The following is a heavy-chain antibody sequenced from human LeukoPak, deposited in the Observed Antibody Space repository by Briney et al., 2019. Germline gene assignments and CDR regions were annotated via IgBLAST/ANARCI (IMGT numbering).Heavy chain of an antibody. CDR2: ISSSSSTI. Sequence: GGSLRLSCAASGFTFSSCSMNWVRQAPGKGLEWVSYISSSSSTIYYADSVKGRFTISRDNAKNSLYLQMNSLRDEDTAVYYCARDVRVGGYFDWLLGGAFDIWGQGTMVTVSS. J-gene: IGHJ3*02. CDR3: ARDVRVGGYFDWLLGGAFDI. CDR1: GFTFSSCS. D-gene: IGHD3-9*01. V-gene: IGHV3-48*02.